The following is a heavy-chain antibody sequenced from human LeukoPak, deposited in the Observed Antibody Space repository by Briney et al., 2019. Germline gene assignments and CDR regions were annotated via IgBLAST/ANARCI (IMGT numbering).Heavy chain of an antibody. CDR2: IYYSGST. CDR3: ARGRPYSGGYHLDY. CDR1: GDSTSSDRYY. J-gene: IGHJ4*02. V-gene: IGHV4-39*01. D-gene: IGHD1-26*01. Sequence: SETLSLTCTISGDSTSSDRYYGGWVRQPPGKGLGWIGNIYYSGSTYYNPSLKSRVTMSVDTSKNQFFLKLNSVTAADTAVYYCARGRPYSGGYHLDYWGQGTLVTVPP.